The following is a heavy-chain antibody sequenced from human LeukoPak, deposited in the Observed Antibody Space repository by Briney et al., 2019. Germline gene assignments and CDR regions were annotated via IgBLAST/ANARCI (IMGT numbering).Heavy chain of an antibody. Sequence: SGRSLRLSCAASGFIFSSYAMHWVRQAPGKGLEWVAFIRHDGGKTNYADSVKGRFTISRDNSKNTLYLQMSSLRVEDTAVHYCARDDRGYCSDGTCYSLWDHWGQGTLVTVSS. J-gene: IGHJ4*02. V-gene: IGHV3-30*02. D-gene: IGHD2-15*01. CDR3: ARDDRGYCSDGTCYSLWDH. CDR2: IRHDGGKT. CDR1: GFIFSSYA.